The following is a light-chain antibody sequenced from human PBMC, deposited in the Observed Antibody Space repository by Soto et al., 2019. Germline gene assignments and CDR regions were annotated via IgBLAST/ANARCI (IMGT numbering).Light chain of an antibody. CDR1: QNINTS. CDR2: VAS. CDR3: QQSYNSPRT. Sequence: DIQMNKSPSSLSASVGDSVTITCRASQNINTSLSRYQQRPGKAPKFLIYVASTLQSGVPSRFSGSGSGTDFTLTISSLQPEDFATYYCQQSYNSPRTFGQGTKVDIK. J-gene: IGKJ1*01. V-gene: IGKV1-39*01.